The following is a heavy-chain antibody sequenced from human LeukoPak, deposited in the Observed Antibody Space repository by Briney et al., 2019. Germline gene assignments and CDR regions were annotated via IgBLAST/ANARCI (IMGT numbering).Heavy chain of an antibody. CDR3: ARDQKGDSWSP. CDR1: GVSINNYW. D-gene: IGHD6-13*01. CDR2: IYDSGKT. Sequence: SETLSLTCTVSGVSINNYWWSWIRQPAGKGLEWIGRIYDSGKTDYNPSLKSRVTISVDTFKNQFSLKLTSVTAADTAVFYCARDQKGDSWSPWGQGTLVTVSS. J-gene: IGHJ5*02. V-gene: IGHV4-4*07.